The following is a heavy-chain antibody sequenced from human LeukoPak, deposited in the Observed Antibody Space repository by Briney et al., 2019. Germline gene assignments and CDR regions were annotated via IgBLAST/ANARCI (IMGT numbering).Heavy chain of an antibody. CDR1: GFSFSSYA. D-gene: IGHD6-13*01. J-gene: IGHJ5*02. CDR3: ARSSSLYGSWFDP. Sequence: PGGSLRLSCEASGFSFSSYAMTWVRQAPGKGLERVSGISRSGDSTYNADSVKGRFTISRDNSKNTLYLQMISLRAEDTALYYCARSSSLYGSWFDPWGQGTLVTVSS. CDR2: ISRSGDST. V-gene: IGHV3-23*01.